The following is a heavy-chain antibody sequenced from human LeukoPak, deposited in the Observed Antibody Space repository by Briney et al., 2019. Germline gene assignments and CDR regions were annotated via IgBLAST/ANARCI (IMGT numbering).Heavy chain of an antibody. CDR2: INPNSGGT. V-gene: IGHV1-2*02. J-gene: IGHJ4*02. Sequence: VASVKVSCKASGYTFTGYYMHWVRQAPGQGLEWMGWINPNSGGTNYAQKFQGRVTMTRDTSISTAYMELSRLRSDDTAVYYCARARGIAVAKYYFDYWGQGTLVTVSS. CDR1: GYTFTGYY. CDR3: ARARGIAVAKYYFDY. D-gene: IGHD6-19*01.